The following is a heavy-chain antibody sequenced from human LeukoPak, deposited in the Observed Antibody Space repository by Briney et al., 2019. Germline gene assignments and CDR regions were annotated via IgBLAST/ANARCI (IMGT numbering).Heavy chain of an antibody. V-gene: IGHV5-51*01. D-gene: IGHD3-22*01. CDR2: IYPGDSDT. CDR3: ARRYYYDSSGYYYASFDY. Sequence: GESLKISCKGSGYSFTSYWIGWVRQMPGKGLEWMGIIYPGDSDTRYSPSFQGQATISADKSISTAYLQWSSLKASDTAMYYCARRYYYDSSGYYYASFDYWGQGTLVTVSS. J-gene: IGHJ4*02. CDR1: GYSFTSYW.